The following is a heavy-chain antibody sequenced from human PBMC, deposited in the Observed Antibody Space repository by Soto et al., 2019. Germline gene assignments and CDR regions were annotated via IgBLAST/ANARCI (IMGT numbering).Heavy chain of an antibody. CDR1: GYTFTSYG. CDR3: ARDQSGGWMVVAATGDFDY. V-gene: IGHV1-18*01. J-gene: IGHJ4*02. Sequence: QVQLVQSGAEVKKPGASVKVSCKASGYTFTSYGISWVRQAPGQGLEWMGWISAYNGNTNYAQKLQGRVTMTTDTSTSTAYMELRSLRSDDTAVYYCARDQSGGWMVVAATGDFDYWGQGTLVTVSS. CDR2: ISAYNGNT. D-gene: IGHD2-15*01.